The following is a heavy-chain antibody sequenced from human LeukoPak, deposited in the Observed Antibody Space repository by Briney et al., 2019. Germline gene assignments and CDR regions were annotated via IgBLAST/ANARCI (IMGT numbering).Heavy chain of an antibody. V-gene: IGHV4-4*07. J-gene: IGHJ5*02. D-gene: IGHD5-24*01. Sequence: SETLSLTCSVSGASITGYYWSWIRQPAGKGLEWIGRIYTSGSTDYNPSLKSRVTISVDTSNNHFSLKLNSVTAADTAVYYCARGMAVNYFDPWGQGTLVTVSS. CDR3: ARGMAVNYFDP. CDR1: GASITGYY. CDR2: IYTSGST.